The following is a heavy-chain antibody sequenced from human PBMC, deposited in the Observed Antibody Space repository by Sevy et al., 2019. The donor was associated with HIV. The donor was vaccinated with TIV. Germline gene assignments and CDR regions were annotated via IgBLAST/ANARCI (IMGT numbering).Heavy chain of an antibody. D-gene: IGHD5-12*01. CDR1: GYTFTSYG. J-gene: IGHJ5*02. V-gene: IGHV1-18*04. CDR2: ISAYNGNT. CDR3: ARDPDIMSYDRSWFDP. Sequence: ASVKVSCKASGYTFTSYGISWVRQAPGQGLEWMGWISAYNGNTNYAQKLQGRVTMTTDTSTSTAYMELRSLRSDGTAVYYCARDPDIMSYDRSWFDPSGQGTLVTVSS.